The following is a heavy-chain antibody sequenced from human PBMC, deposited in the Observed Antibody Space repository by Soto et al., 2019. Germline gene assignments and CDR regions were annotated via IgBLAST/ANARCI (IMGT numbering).Heavy chain of an antibody. J-gene: IGHJ5*02. V-gene: IGHV1-2*04. CDR3: ARERGVYSGWFDP. CDR2: INPNSGGT. D-gene: IGHD6-6*01. CDR1: GYTFTGYH. Sequence: APVKGSWQASGYTFTGYHMHWGRPAPGQGLEWMGWINPNSGGTNYAQKFQGWVTMTTDTSTSTAYMELRSLRSDDTAVYYCARERGVYSGWFDPWGQGTLVTVSS.